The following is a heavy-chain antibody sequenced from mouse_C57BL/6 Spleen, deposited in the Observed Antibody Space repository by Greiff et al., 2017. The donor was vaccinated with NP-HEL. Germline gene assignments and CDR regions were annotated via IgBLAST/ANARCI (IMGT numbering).Heavy chain of an antibody. CDR1: GYTFTSYW. D-gene: IGHD1-1*01. Sequence: VQLQQPGAELVMPGASVKLSCKASGYTFTSYWMPWVKQRPGQGLEWIGEIDPSDSYTNSNQKFKGKSTLTVDKSSSTAYMQLSSLTSEDSAVYYCARGVYGSSYRNDWGQGTTLTVSS. V-gene: IGHV1-69*01. CDR3: ARGVYGSSYRND. J-gene: IGHJ2*01. CDR2: IDPSDSYT.